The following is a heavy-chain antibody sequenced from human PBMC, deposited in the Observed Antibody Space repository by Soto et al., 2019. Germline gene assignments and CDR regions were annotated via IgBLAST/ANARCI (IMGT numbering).Heavy chain of an antibody. CDR1: GFTFRAYS. CDR3: VRDLLEGYGHARQPDY. CDR2: ITSSNTYI. D-gene: IGHD2-15*01. J-gene: IGHJ4*02. V-gene: IGHV3-21*06. Sequence: PGGSLRLSCVASGFTFRAYSMSWVRQAPGQGLEWVASITSSNTYIYYTRSVEGRFTISRDDAKNSLHLQMKTLRAEDTAVYYCVRDLLEGYGHARQPDYWGQGTLVTVSS.